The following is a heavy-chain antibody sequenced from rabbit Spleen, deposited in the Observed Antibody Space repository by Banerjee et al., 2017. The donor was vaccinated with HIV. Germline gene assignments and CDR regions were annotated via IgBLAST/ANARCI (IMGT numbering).Heavy chain of an antibody. CDR2: IYAGSSGST. CDR3: TRDRGYAGSDL. Sequence: QEQLVESGGDLVQPEGSLTLTCTASGFSFSSSYYMCWVRQAPGKGLEWIACIYAGSSGSTYYASWAKGRFTISKTSSTTVTLQMTSLTAADTATYFCTRDRGYAGSDLWGPGTLVTVS. V-gene: IGHV1S45*01. J-gene: IGHJ4*01. CDR1: GFSFSSSYY. D-gene: IGHD4-2*01.